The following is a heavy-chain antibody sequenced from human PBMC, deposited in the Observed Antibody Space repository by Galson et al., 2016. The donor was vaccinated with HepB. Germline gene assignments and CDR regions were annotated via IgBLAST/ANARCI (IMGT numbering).Heavy chain of an antibody. D-gene: IGHD3-10*01. CDR3: ARLRMGSGLRTFDY. Sequence: PALVKPTQTLTLTCVFSGFSLDTREMTVGWIRQPPGKALEWLARLDWDDDKVYNSLLETRLTVSKDTTRNQVVLSMTNMDPVDTAPYYCARLRMGSGLRTFDYWGRGLFVTVSS. CDR1: GFSLDTREMT. J-gene: IGHJ4*02. CDR2: LDWDDDK. V-gene: IGHV2-70*04.